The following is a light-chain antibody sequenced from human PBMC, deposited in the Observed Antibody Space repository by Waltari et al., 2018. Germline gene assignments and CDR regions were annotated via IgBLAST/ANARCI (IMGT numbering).Light chain of an antibody. CDR3: SSYTSSSTPFV. CDR2: EVS. Sequence: ITISCTGTSSDVGGYNYVSWYQQHPGKAPKLMIYEVSNRPSGVSNRFSGSKSGNTASLTISGLQAEDEADYYCSSYTSSSTPFVFGTGTKVTVL. CDR1: SSDVGGYNY. J-gene: IGLJ1*01. V-gene: IGLV2-14*01.